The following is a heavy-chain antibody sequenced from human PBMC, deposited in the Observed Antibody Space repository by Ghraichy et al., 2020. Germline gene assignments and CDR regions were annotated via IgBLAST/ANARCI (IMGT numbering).Heavy chain of an antibody. D-gene: IGHD2/OR15-2a*01. Sequence: ASVKVSCKTSGYRFTTYGINWVRQAPGQGLEWMGWISAQNGNTNSARKFQGRLTMTTDTSTSTAYMELRSLISDDTAVYYCVRAAAGVALLLDSMPEYFDPWGQGTLVTVSS. V-gene: IGHV1-18*01. CDR2: ISAQNGNT. CDR1: GYRFTTYG. CDR3: VRAAAGVALLLDSMPEYFDP. J-gene: IGHJ5*02.